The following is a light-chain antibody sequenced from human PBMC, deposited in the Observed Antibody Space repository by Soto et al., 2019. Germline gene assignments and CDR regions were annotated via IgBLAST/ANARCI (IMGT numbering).Light chain of an antibody. Sequence: IVLTQSPATLSASLWDRVTISCRASQSMSSYLAWYQQKPGQAPKLLIYGASTRASGVPARFRGSGSGTDFTLTISTLEPDDFAIYYCQQYDSSPSTFGPGTKVDIK. V-gene: IGKV3D-15*01. CDR2: GAS. CDR3: QQYDSSPST. CDR1: QSMSSY. J-gene: IGKJ3*01.